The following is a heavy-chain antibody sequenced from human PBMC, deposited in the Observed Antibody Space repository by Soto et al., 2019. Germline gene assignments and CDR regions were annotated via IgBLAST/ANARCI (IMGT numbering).Heavy chain of an antibody. CDR3: ARKSGSSSPEDY. J-gene: IGHJ4*02. V-gene: IGHV2-5*01. CDR1: GFSLSTSGVG. D-gene: IGHD6-6*01. Sequence: QITLKESGPTLVKPTQTLTLTCTFSGFSLSTSGVGVGWIRQPPGTAPEWLALIYWNDEKRYSPSLQSRLTITKDTSKSQVVFTMTNMDPVDTATYYCARKSGSSSPEDYWGQGTLVTVSS. CDR2: IYWNDEK.